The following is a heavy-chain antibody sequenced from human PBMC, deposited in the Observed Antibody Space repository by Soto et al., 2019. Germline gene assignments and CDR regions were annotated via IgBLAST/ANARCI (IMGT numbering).Heavy chain of an antibody. V-gene: IGHV5-51*01. J-gene: IGHJ6*02. CDR3: ARHDVLDGMDV. D-gene: IGHD3-3*02. Sequence: WESLTISFTSSGDSFTRYWIGWVRQMPGKGLEWMGIIYPGDSDTRYSPSFQGQVTISADKSISTAYLQWSSLRASDTAMYYCARHDVLDGMDVWGQGTTVTVSS. CDR1: GDSFTRYW. CDR2: IYPGDSDT.